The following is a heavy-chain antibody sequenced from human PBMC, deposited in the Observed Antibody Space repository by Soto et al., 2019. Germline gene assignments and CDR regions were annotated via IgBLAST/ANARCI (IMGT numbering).Heavy chain of an antibody. J-gene: IGHJ4*02. D-gene: IGHD1-1*01. Sequence: ASVKVSCKASGGTFSSYTISWVRQAPGQGLEWMGRIIPILGIANYAQKFQGRVTITAAKSTSTAYMELSSLRSEDTAVYYCARGTTGKGGPFDYWGQGTLVTVSS. CDR3: ARGTTGKGGPFDY. CDR2: IIPILGIA. CDR1: GGTFSSYT. V-gene: IGHV1-69*02.